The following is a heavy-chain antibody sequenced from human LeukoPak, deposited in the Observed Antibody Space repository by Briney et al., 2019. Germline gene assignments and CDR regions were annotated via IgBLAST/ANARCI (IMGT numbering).Heavy chain of an antibody. CDR2: IYSGGST. Sequence: GGSLXLSCAASGFTFSSYSMNWVRQAPGKGLEWVSVIYSGGSTYYADSVKGRFTISRENAKDSLYLQMNSLRAEDTAVYYCARILRDNYYYGMDVWGQGTTVTVSS. CDR1: GFTFSSYS. D-gene: IGHD2-15*01. CDR3: ARILRDNYYYGMDV. J-gene: IGHJ6*02. V-gene: IGHV3-66*01.